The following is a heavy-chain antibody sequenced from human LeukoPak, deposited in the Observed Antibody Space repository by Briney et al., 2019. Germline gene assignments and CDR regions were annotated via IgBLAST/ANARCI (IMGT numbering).Heavy chain of an antibody. Sequence: ASVKVSCKASGYTFTSYYIHWVRQATRQGLEWMGWMNPNSGNTGYAQKFQGRVTMTRNTSISTAYMELSSLRSEDTAVYYCARAGVQDIVVVVAATELDYWGQGTLVTVSS. CDR2: MNPNSGNT. V-gene: IGHV1-8*02. CDR1: GYTFTSYY. J-gene: IGHJ4*02. D-gene: IGHD2-15*01. CDR3: ARAGVQDIVVVVAATELDY.